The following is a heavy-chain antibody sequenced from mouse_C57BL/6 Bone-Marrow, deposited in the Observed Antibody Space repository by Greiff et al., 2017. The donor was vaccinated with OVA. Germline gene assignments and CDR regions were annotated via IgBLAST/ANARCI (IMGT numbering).Heavy chain of an antibody. J-gene: IGHJ1*03. V-gene: IGHV14-4*01. CDR3: TTCYYGSTWYFDV. D-gene: IGHD1-1*01. CDR1: GFNIKDDY. CDR2: IDPENGDT. Sequence: EVQRVESGAELVRPGASVKLSCTASGFNIKDDYMHWVKQRPEQGLEWIGWIDPENGDTEYASKSQGKATITADTSSNTAYLQLSSLTSEDTAVYYCTTCYYGSTWYFDVWGTGTTVTVSS.